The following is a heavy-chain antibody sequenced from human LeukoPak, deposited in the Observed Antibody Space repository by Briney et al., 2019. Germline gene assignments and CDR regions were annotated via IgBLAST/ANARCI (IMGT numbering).Heavy chain of an antibody. Sequence: VASVKVSCKASGYTFDTFGFCWVRQAPGHGLEWMVGISAHTGKTDYAQESQGRVTMTTDTSTSTAYMELLTLRPDDTAVYYCAKVAGDRMDYWGQGTLLTVSS. D-gene: IGHD6-13*01. J-gene: IGHJ4*02. V-gene: IGHV1-18*01. CDR2: ISAHTGKT. CDR1: GYTFDTFG. CDR3: AKVAGDRMDY.